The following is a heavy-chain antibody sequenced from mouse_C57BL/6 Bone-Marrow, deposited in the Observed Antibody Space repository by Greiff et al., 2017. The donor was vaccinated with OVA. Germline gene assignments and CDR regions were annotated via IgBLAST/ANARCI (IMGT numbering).Heavy chain of an antibody. V-gene: IGHV14-4*01. CDR1: GFNIKDDY. CDR2: IDPENGDT. J-gene: IGHJ2*01. CDR3: TTHYFDY. Sequence: EVQPQESGAELVRPGASVKLSCTASGFNIKDDYMHWVKQRPEQGLEWIGWIDPENGDTEYASKFQGKATITADTSSNTAYLQLSSLTSEDTAVYYCTTHYFDYWGQGTTLTVSS.